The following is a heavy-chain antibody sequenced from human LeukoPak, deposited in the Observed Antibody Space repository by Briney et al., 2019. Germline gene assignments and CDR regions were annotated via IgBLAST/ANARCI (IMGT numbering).Heavy chain of an antibody. Sequence: PGRSLRLSCAASGFTFSSYGMHWVRQAPGKGLEWVAVISYDGSNKYYADSVKGRFTISRDNSKNTLYLQMNSLRAEDTAVYYCAKEGNYGGKVLLEYWGQGTLVTVSS. D-gene: IGHD4-23*01. CDR3: AKEGNYGGKVLLEY. CDR2: ISYDGSNK. CDR1: GFTFSSYG. J-gene: IGHJ4*02. V-gene: IGHV3-30*18.